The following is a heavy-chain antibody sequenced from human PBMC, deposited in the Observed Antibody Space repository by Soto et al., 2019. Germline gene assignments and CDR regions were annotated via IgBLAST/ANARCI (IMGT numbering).Heavy chain of an antibody. Sequence: EVQLLESGGGLVQPGGSLRLSCAASGFTFSSYALNWVRQAPGKGLEWVSVISGSGDNTYYADSVMGRFTISRDNSKNTLYLQMNSLRAEDTAVYYCAKDLGTDDFWSAYYTYYYMDVWGKGTTVTVSS. CDR1: GFTFSSYA. V-gene: IGHV3-23*01. D-gene: IGHD3-3*01. CDR2: ISGSGDNT. CDR3: AKDLGTDDFWSAYYTYYYMDV. J-gene: IGHJ6*03.